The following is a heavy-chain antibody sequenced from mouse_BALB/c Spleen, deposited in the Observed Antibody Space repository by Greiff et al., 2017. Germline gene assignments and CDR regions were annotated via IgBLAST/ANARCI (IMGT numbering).Heavy chain of an antibody. CDR3: ARDLGYGNYPFAY. CDR2: ISNLAYSI. V-gene: IGHV5-15*02. J-gene: IGHJ3*01. Sequence: EVKLMESGGGLVQPGGSRKLSCAASGFTFSDYGMAWVRQAPGKGPEWVAFISNLAYSIYYADTVTGRFTISRENAKNTLYLEMSSLRSEDTAMYYCARDLGYGNYPFAYWGQGTLVTVSA. D-gene: IGHD2-10*02. CDR1: GFTFSDYG.